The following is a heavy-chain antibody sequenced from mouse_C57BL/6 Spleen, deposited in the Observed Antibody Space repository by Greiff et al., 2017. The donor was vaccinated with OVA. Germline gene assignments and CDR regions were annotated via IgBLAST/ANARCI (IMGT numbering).Heavy chain of an antibody. D-gene: IGHD1-1*01. J-gene: IGHJ2*01. Sequence: QVQLKESGPGLVAPSQSLSITCTVSGFSLTSYAISWVRQPPGKGLEWLGVIWTGGGTTYNSAPKSRLSISKDNSKSQVFLKMNSLQTDDPARYFCATVVAGGYYFDYWGQGTTLTVSS. CDR2: IWTGGGT. CDR3: ATVVAGGYYFDY. V-gene: IGHV2-9-1*01. CDR1: GFSLTSYA.